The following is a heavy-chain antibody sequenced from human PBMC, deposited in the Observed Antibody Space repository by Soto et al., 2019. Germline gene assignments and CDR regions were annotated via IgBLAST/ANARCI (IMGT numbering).Heavy chain of an antibody. CDR3: AKKVNSGPGSQYFDY. Sequence: GGALGVCRAASGFTFRSYSMSWVRQAPGKGLEWVSGFRSSGDGGTTYYADSVKGRFTISRDNSKNTLFLQMNSLRAEDTAIYYCAKKVNSGPGSQYFDYWGQGTLVPVSS. J-gene: IGHJ4*02. D-gene: IGHD3-10*01. V-gene: IGHV3-23*01. CDR2: FRSSGDGGTT. CDR1: GFTFRSYS.